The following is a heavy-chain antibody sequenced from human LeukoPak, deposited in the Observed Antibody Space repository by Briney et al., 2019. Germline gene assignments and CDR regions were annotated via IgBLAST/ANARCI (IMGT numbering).Heavy chain of an antibody. V-gene: IGHV3-23*01. CDR1: GFTFSSYA. CDR2: ISGSGGST. J-gene: IGHJ1*01. D-gene: IGHD2-15*01. CDR3: ARGSGRQPFFQH. Sequence: HPGGSLRLSCAASGFTFSSYAMSWVRQAPGKGLEWVSAISGSGGSTYYADSVKGRFTISRDNSKNTLYLQMNSLRAEDTAVYYCARGSGRQPFFQHWGQGTLVTVSS.